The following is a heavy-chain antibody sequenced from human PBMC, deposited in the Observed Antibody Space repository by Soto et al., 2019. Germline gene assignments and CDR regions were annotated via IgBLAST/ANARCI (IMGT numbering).Heavy chain of an antibody. D-gene: IGHD3-3*02. CDR2: IWYDGSNK. V-gene: IGHV3-33*01. CDR3: ARDRSIPCALDY. J-gene: IGHJ4*02. CDR1: GFTFSSYG. Sequence: PGGSLRLSCAASGFTFSSYGMHWVRQAPGKGLEWVAVIWYDGSNKYYADSVKGRFTISRDNSKNTLYLQMNSLRAEDTAVYYCARDRSIPCALDYWGQGTLVTVSS.